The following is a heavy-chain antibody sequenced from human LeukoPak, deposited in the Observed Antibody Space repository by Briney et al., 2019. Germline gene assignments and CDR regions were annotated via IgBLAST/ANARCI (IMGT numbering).Heavy chain of an antibody. Sequence: GGSLRLSCTASGFTFGHYAMTWVRQAPGKGPEWVSSTGGAGDDTYYADSVKGRFTISRDNSKSTLFLQMNSLRDEDTAVYYCAKDAIPRNSMWDYFDYLGQGTLVTVSS. CDR3: AKDAIPRNSMWDYFDY. CDR2: TGGAGDDT. V-gene: IGHV3-23*01. CDR1: GFTFGHYA. D-gene: IGHD1-7*01. J-gene: IGHJ4*02.